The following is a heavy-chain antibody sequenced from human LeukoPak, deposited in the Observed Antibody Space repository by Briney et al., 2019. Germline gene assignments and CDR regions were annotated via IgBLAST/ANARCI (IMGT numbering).Heavy chain of an antibody. Sequence: GGSLRLSCAASGFTFSSYSTNWVRQAPGKGLEWVSSISSSSSYIYYADSVKGRFTISRDNAKNSLYLQMNSLRAEDTAVYYCARTTYYYGSGRHFDYWGQGTLVTVSS. V-gene: IGHV3-21*01. J-gene: IGHJ4*02. CDR1: GFTFSSYS. D-gene: IGHD3-10*01. CDR3: ARTTYYYGSGRHFDY. CDR2: ISSSSSYI.